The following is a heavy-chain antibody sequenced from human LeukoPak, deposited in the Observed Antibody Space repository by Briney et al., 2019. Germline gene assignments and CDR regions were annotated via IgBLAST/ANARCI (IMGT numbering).Heavy chain of an antibody. Sequence: SETLSLTCTVSGDSISSSSSFWGWIRQPPGKGPEWIGSAYYSGSTYYNPSLKSRVTISVDTSKNQFSVNLSSVTAADTAVYYCASYCSITNCYKRAFHIWGQGTVVTVSS. J-gene: IGHJ3*02. CDR3: ASYCSITNCYKRAFHI. V-gene: IGHV4-39*01. CDR1: GDSISSSSSF. CDR2: AYYSGST. D-gene: IGHD2-2*02.